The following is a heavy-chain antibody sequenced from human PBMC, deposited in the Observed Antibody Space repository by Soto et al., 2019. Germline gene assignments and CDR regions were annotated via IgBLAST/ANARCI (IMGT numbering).Heavy chain of an antibody. CDR1: GYTFTSYY. Sequence: GASVKVSCKASGYTFTSYYMHWVRQAPGQGLEWMGIINPRGGSTSYAQKLQGRVTMTRDTSTSTVYMELSSLRSEDTAVYYCARDPGGYSNYGNSYYYYGMDVWGQGTTVTVSS. CDR3: ARDPGGYSNYGNSYYYYGMDV. V-gene: IGHV1-46*01. D-gene: IGHD4-4*01. CDR2: INPRGGST. J-gene: IGHJ6*02.